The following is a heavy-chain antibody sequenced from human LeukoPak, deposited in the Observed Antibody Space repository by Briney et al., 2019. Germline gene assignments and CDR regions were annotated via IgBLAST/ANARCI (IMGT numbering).Heavy chain of an antibody. J-gene: IGHJ6*02. V-gene: IGHV3-74*01. D-gene: IGHD3-16*02. Sequence: GGSLRLSCAAPGFTSSSYWMHWVRQAPGKGLVWVSRINSGGSSTSYADSVKGRFTISRDNAKNTLYLQMNSLRAEDTAVYYCARDPHDYVWGSYRKSGMDVWGQGTTVTVSS. CDR3: ARDPHDYVWGSYRKSGMDV. CDR1: GFTSSSYW. CDR2: INSGGSST.